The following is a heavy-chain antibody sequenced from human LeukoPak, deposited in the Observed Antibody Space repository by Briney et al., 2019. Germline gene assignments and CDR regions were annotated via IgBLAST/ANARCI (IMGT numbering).Heavy chain of an antibody. CDR2: ISYDGSNK. D-gene: IGHD1-26*01. Sequence: GGSLRLSCAASGFTFSSYAMSWVRQAPGKGLEWVAVISYDGSNKYYADSVKGRFTISRDNSKNTLYLQMNSLRAEDTAVYYCARDQGYSGSFDYWGQGTLVTVSS. CDR3: ARDQGYSGSFDY. CDR1: GFTFSSYA. V-gene: IGHV3-30-3*01. J-gene: IGHJ4*02.